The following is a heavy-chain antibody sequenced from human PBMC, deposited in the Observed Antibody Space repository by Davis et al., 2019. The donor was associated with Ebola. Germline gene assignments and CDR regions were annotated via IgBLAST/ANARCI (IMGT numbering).Heavy chain of an antibody. CDR1: GFTFSSYA. CDR3: ARDLQWLRYLYYGMDV. CDR2: ISYDGSNK. Sequence: GESLKISCAASGFTFSSYAMHWVRQAPGKGLEWVAVISYDGSNKYYADSVKGRFTISRDNAKNSLYLQMNSLRAEDTAVYYCARDLQWLRYLYYGMDVWGQGTTVTVSS. V-gene: IGHV3-30-3*01. J-gene: IGHJ6*02. D-gene: IGHD5-12*01.